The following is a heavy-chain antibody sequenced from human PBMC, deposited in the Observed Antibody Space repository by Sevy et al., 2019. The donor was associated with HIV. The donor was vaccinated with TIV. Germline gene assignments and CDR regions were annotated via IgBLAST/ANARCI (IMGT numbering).Heavy chain of an antibody. J-gene: IGHJ4*02. Sequence: SETLSLTCTVSGGSISSGGYYWSWIRQHPGKGLEWIGYIYYSGSTYYNPSLKSRVTISVDTSKNRFSLKLSSVTAADNAVYYCARGALDAPQYDNQYYFDYWGQGTLVTVSS. V-gene: IGHV4-31*03. D-gene: IGHD1-1*01. CDR3: ARGALDAPQYDNQYYFDY. CDR2: IYYSGST. CDR1: GGSISSGGYY.